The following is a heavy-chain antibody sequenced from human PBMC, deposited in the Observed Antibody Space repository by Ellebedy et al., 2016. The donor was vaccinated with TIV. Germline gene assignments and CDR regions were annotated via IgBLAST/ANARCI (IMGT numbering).Heavy chain of an antibody. Sequence: SETLSLSCTVSGGSISSSSSYWGWIRQPPGRGLEWIGSIYYSGSTYYNPSLKSRVTMSVDTSKNQFSLKLSSVTAADTAVYYWARGLSKLAVSSSWYLRPYNWFDPWGQGTLVTVSS. CDR1: GGSISSSSSY. CDR2: IYYSGST. J-gene: IGHJ5*02. CDR3: ARGLSKLAVSSSWYLRPYNWFDP. D-gene: IGHD6-13*01. V-gene: IGHV4-39*07.